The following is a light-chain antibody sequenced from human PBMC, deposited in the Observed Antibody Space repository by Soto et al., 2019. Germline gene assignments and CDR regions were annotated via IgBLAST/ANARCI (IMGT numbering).Light chain of an antibody. CDR2: DAS. J-gene: IGKJ1*01. CDR1: QRISTW. CDR3: QQYNSYWT. Sequence: IPMTQSPSPRSASVGDGVTIHCRASQRISTWLAWYQQKPGKAPKLLISDASSLETGVPSRFSGSGSGTEFTLTINSLQPDDFATYYCQQYNSYWTFGQGTKVDIK. V-gene: IGKV1-5*01.